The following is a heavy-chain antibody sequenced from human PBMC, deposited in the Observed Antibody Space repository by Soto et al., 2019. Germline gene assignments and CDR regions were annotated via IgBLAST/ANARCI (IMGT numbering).Heavy chain of an antibody. CDR2: INSDGSST. V-gene: IGHV3-74*01. Sequence: GGSLRLSCAASGFTFSSYWMHWVRQAPGKGLVWVSRINSDGSSTSYADSVKGRFTISRDNAKNTLYLQMNSLRAEDTAVYYCARGPSGYDFWSGYYKGTSYYYYYYMDVWGKGTTVTVSS. CDR1: GFTFSSYW. J-gene: IGHJ6*03. CDR3: ARGPSGYDFWSGYYKGTSYYYYYYMDV. D-gene: IGHD3-3*01.